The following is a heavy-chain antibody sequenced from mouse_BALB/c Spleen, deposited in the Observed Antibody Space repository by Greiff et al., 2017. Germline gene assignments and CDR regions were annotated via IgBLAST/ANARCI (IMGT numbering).Heavy chain of an antibody. J-gene: IGHJ3*01. CDR2: ISYSGST. Sequence: EVKLVESGPGLVKPSQSLSLTCTVTGYSITSDYAWNWIRQFPGNKLEWMGYISYSGSTSYNPSLKSRISITRDTSKNQFFLQLNSVTTEDTATYYCARRQLGLGFAYWGQGTLVTVSA. CDR3: ARRQLGLGFAY. D-gene: IGHD3-2*01. V-gene: IGHV3-2*02. CDR1: GYSITSDYA.